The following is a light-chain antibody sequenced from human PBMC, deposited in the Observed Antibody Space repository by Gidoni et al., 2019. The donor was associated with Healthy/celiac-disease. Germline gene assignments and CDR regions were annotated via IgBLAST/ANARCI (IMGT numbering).Light chain of an antibody. J-gene: IGKJ3*01. V-gene: IGKV4-1*01. CDR1: QSVLYSSNNKNY. CDR3: QQYYSTPFT. CDR2: WAS. Sequence: DIVMTQSPDSLAVSLGERATINCKSSQSVLYSSNNKNYLAWYQQKPGQPPKLLFYWASTRESGVPDRFSGSGSGTDFTLTISSLQAEDVAVYYCQQYYSTPFTFXPXTKVDIK.